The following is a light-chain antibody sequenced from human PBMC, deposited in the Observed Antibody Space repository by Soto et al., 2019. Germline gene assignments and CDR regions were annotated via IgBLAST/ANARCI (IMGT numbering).Light chain of an antibody. V-gene: IGKV1-39*01. CDR3: HQSYSTRTP. CDR2: AAS. J-gene: IGKJ4*02. CDR1: QSISSY. Sequence: DIPMTQSPSSLSASVGDRVTITCPASQSISSYLHWYQQQPGKAPKLLIYAASSLQRAVPSRFSGSESGTDFSLTISSVLPEDFATYNGHQSYSTRTPFGGGTNLDNK.